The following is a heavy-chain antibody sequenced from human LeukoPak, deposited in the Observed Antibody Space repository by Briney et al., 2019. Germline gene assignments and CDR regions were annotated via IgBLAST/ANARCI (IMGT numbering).Heavy chain of an antibody. CDR1: GFTFDDYA. CDR3: AKGRDGRMATPHDY. D-gene: IGHD5-24*01. CDR2: ISWNSGSI. V-gene: IGHV3-9*01. Sequence: GGSLRLSCAASGFTFDDYAMHWVRQAPGKGLEWVSGISWNSGSIGYADSVKGRFTISRDNAKNSLYLQMNSLRAEDTALYYCAKGRDGRMATPHDYWGQGTLVTVSS. J-gene: IGHJ4*02.